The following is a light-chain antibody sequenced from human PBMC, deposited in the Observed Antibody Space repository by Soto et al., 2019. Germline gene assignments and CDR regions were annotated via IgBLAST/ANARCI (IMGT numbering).Light chain of an antibody. V-gene: IGKV1-5*01. CDR3: QQYDTYST. Sequence: IQMTQSPSTLSASVGDRVTITCRASQSVNGWLVWYQQKPGKAPKLLISEASSLDSGVPSRFSGSGSGTEYVLSISSLQPEDFATYYCQQYDTYSTFGGGTRVEIK. CDR2: EAS. CDR1: QSVNGW. J-gene: IGKJ4*01.